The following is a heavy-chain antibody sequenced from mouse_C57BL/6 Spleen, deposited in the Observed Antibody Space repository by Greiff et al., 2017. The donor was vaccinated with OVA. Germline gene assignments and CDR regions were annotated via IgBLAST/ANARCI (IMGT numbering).Heavy chain of an antibody. CDR2: IDPEDGDT. CDR1: GFNIKDYY. CDR3: TTARWLLRFAY. D-gene: IGHD2-3*01. V-gene: IGHV14-1*01. Sequence: EVQLQQSGAELVRPGASVKLPCTASGFNIKDYYMHWVKQRPEQGLEWIGRIDPEDGDTEYAPKFQGKATMTADTSSNTAYLQLSSLTSEDTAVYYCTTARWLLRFAYWGQGTLVTVSA. J-gene: IGHJ3*01.